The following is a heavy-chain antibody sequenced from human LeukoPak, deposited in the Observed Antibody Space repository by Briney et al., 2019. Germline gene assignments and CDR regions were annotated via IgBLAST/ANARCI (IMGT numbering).Heavy chain of an antibody. V-gene: IGHV3-30*14. J-gene: IGHJ6*03. Sequence: GGSLRLSCAASGFTFDDYAMHWVRQAPGKEQQWVAVISFDGNNKKYAGSVNGRFTISRDDSKNTLFLQMNSLRTEDTAVYYCVRESERQTASDYFYYMGVWGKGTTVTVSS. CDR2: ISFDGNNK. CDR3: VRESERQTASDYFYYMGV. D-gene: IGHD6-25*01. CDR1: GFTFDDYA.